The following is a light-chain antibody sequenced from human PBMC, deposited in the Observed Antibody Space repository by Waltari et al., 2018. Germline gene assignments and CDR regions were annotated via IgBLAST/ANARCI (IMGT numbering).Light chain of an antibody. CDR2: DVT. J-gene: IGLJ1*01. V-gene: IGLV2-14*03. Sequence: QSALTQPASVSGSPGRSITIPCTGTSSDVGGYNFVSWYQQHPGKAPKLMIYDVTNRPSGVSNRFSGSKSGNTASLTISGLQAEDEADYYCSSYTSSSSYVFGIGTKVTVL. CDR1: SSDVGGYNF. CDR3: SSYTSSSSYV.